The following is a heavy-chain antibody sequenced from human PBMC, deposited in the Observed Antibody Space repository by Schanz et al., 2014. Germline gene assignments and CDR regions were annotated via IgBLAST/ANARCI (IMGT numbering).Heavy chain of an antibody. V-gene: IGHV3-30*02. CDR3: AKEGVTAAGTHY. J-gene: IGHJ4*02. CDR1: GSTFSSYG. Sequence: QVQLVESGGCVVQPGGSLRLSCAASGSTFSSYGMHWVRQAPGKGLEWVAFIRYDGSNKFYADSVRGRFTISRDNSKNTLYLQMNSLGAEDTAVYYCAKEGVTAAGTHYWGQGTLVTVSS. CDR2: IRYDGSNK. D-gene: IGHD6-13*01.